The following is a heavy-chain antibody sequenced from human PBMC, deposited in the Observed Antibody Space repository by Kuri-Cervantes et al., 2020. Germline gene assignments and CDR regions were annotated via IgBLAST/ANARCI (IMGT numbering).Heavy chain of an antibody. D-gene: IGHD6-13*01. CDR2: IYYSGST. CDR1: GGSISSYY. Sequence: SETLSLTCTVSGGSISSYYWSWIRQPPGKGLEWIGYIYYSGSTNFNPSLKSRVTISVDTSKNQFSLKLSSVTAADTAVYYCARAAAGSFDYWGQGTLVTVSS. V-gene: IGHV4-59*01. J-gene: IGHJ4*02. CDR3: ARAAAGSFDY.